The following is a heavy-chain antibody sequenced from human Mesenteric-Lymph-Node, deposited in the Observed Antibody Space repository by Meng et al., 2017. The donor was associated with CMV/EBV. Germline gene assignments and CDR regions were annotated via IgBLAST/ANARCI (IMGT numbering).Heavy chain of an antibody. D-gene: IGHD6-13*01. Sequence: SGFTFSSYSMNWVRQAPGKGLGWVSTISSSSNYIYYADSVKGRFTISRDNAKNSLYLQMNSLRAEDTAVYYCARGFGIAAAGTHYDWGQGTLVTVSS. CDR3: ARGFGIAAAGTHYD. V-gene: IGHV3-21*01. CDR1: GFTFSSYS. J-gene: IGHJ4*02. CDR2: ISSSSNYI.